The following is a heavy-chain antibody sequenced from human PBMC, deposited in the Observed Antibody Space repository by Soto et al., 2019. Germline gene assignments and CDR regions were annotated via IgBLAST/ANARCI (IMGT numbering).Heavy chain of an antibody. CDR2: ISSSSSYI. V-gene: IGHV3-21*01. J-gene: IGHJ4*02. CDR3: ARGRGSSDDY. CDR1: GFTFSSYS. D-gene: IGHD6-19*01. Sequence: EVQLVESGGGLVKPGGSLRLSCAASGFTFSSYSMNWVRQAPGKGLEWVSSISSSSSYIYYADSVKGRFTISRDNAKNSLYLQMNSLRAEDSAVYYCARGRGSSDDYWGQGTLVTVSS.